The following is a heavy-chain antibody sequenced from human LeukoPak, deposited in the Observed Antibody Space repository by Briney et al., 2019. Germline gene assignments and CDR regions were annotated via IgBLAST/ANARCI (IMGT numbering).Heavy chain of an antibody. J-gene: IGHJ5*01. D-gene: IGHD6-25*01. Sequence: GGSLRLSCTASGLTLTTFDMVWVRQAPGGGLEWVSIFSGNNPTKIYADSVKGRFTISRDDLKNTIYLQMDSLRDEDTAFYYCAKGLDTYSSRYLNRIFDSWGQGTLVTVSS. CDR1: GLTLTTFD. CDR2: FSGNNPTK. V-gene: IGHV3-23*01. CDR3: AKGLDTYSSRYLNRIFDS.